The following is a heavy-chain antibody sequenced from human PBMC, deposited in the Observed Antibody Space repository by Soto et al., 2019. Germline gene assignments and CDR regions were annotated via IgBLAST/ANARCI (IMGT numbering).Heavy chain of an antibody. Sequence: QVQLVESGGGVVQPGRSLRLSCAASGFTFGRFGMHWVRQAPGEGLEWVTLISYDGGNTEYAASVKGRFTVSRDNSKNTLYLQMNSLRAEDTAVYFCAKEIRANLDDYGDYDWFDPWGQGTLVIVSS. V-gene: IGHV3-30*18. D-gene: IGHD4-17*01. CDR2: ISYDGGNT. J-gene: IGHJ5*02. CDR1: GFTFGRFG. CDR3: AKEIRANLDDYGDYDWFDP.